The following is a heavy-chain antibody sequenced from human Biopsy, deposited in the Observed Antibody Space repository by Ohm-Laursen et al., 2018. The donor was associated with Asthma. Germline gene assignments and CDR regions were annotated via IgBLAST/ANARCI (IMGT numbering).Heavy chain of an antibody. CDR1: GGSISSGGYS. Sequence: TLSLTCAVSGGSISSGGYSWSWIRQPPGKGLEWIGYIYHRGSTYYNPSLKSRVTISVDRSKNQYSLKLSSVTAADKAVYYCARVKDGYNFDYWGQGTLVTVSS. V-gene: IGHV4-30-2*01. J-gene: IGHJ4*02. CDR3: ARVKDGYNFDY. CDR2: IYHRGST. D-gene: IGHD5-24*01.